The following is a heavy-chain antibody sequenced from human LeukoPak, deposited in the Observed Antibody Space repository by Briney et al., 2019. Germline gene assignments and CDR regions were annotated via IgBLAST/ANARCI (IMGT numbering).Heavy chain of an antibody. J-gene: IGHJ4*02. V-gene: IGHV4-59*08. CDR3: ARSSGAGEIFTS. CDR2: ISYSGTT. CDR1: GGSISSYY. Sequence: SETLSLTCAVSGGSISSYYWSWIRQPPGKGLEWIGSISYSGTTNYNPSLRSRVTISVDTSKNQFSLKLSSVTAADTAVYYCARSSGAGEIFTSWGQGTRVTVSS. D-gene: IGHD3-10*01.